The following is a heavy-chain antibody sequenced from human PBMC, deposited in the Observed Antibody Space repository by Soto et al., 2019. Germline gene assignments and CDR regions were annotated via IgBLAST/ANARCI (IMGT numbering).Heavy chain of an antibody. D-gene: IGHD5-12*01. Sequence: WASVKVSCKASGGTFSSYAISWVRQAPGQGLEWMGGIIPIFGTANYAQKFQGRVTITADESTSTAYMELSSLRSEDTAVYYCARAVRLEMATMAPFDYWGQGTLVTVSS. V-gene: IGHV1-69*13. CDR1: GGTFSSYA. CDR2: IIPIFGTA. J-gene: IGHJ4*02. CDR3: ARAVRLEMATMAPFDY.